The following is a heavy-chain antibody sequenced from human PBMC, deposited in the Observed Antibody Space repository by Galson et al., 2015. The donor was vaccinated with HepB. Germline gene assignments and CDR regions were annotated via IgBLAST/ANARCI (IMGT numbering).Heavy chain of an antibody. Sequence: SVKVSCKASGYTFTGYYMHWVRQAPGQGLEWMGWINPNSGGTNYAQKFQGRVTMTRDTSISTAYMELSRLRSDDTAVYYCARDCSSTSCYTDYWGQGTLVTVSS. CDR1: GYTFTGYY. V-gene: IGHV1-2*02. D-gene: IGHD2-2*02. CDR2: INPNSGGT. CDR3: ARDCSSTSCYTDY. J-gene: IGHJ4*02.